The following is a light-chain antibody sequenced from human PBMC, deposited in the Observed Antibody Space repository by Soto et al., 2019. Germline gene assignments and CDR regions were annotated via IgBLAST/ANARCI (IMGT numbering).Light chain of an antibody. V-gene: IGLV1-40*01. Sequence: QSVLTQPPSVSGAPGQRVTISCTGSSSNIGAGFDVYWYQHLPGTAPKLLIYDNTNRPSGVPDRFSGSKSGTSASLAITGLQAEDEADYYCAAWDDSLSGPVFGGGTKLTVL. CDR2: DNT. CDR1: SSNIGAGFD. CDR3: AAWDDSLSGPV. J-gene: IGLJ3*02.